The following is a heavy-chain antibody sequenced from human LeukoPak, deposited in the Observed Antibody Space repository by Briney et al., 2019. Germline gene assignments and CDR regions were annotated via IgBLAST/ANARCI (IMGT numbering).Heavy chain of an antibody. J-gene: IGHJ4*02. Sequence: SETLSLTCTVSGGSINSYYWGWIRQPAGKGLECIGRIYTTGTTSYNPSLKSRVTISVDTSKNQFYLKLTSVTAADTAMYYCARAGYTISYYSLDYWGQGSLVTVSS. CDR2: IYTTGTT. CDR3: ARAGYTISYYSLDY. V-gene: IGHV4-4*07. D-gene: IGHD1-26*01. CDR1: GGSINSYY.